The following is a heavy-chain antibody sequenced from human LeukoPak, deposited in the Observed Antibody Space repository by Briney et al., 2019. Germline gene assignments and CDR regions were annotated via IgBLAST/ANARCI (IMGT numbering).Heavy chain of an antibody. Sequence: SETLSLTCTVSGGSIGSGTYYWGWIRQSPGKGLEWIGSIYYSGSTNYNPSLKSRVTISVDTSKNQFSLKLTSVTAADTAVYYCARLYLPATRLDYWGQGTLVTVSS. V-gene: IGHV4-39*07. CDR2: IYYSGST. CDR1: GGSIGSGTYY. D-gene: IGHD5-24*01. J-gene: IGHJ4*02. CDR3: ARLYLPATRLDY.